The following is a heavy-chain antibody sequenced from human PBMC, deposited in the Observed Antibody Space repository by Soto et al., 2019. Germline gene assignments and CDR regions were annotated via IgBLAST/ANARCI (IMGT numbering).Heavy chain of an antibody. Sequence: ASVKVSCKASGYTFTNYDITWVRQAAGQGLEWVGWVNPNSGYTAYAQKFVGRVTMTRNTPLRTAYMELSSLTSGDTAVYYCARSYRYGWNDDWGQGTLVTVSS. CDR2: VNPNSGYT. CDR3: ARSYRYGWNDD. CDR1: GYTFTNYD. D-gene: IGHD5-18*01. J-gene: IGHJ4*02. V-gene: IGHV1-8*01.